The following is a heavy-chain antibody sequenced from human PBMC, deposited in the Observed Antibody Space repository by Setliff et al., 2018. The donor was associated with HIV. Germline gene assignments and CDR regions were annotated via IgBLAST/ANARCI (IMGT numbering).Heavy chain of an antibody. Sequence: SETLSLTCSVSGASISSNSYYWGWIRQPPGKGLEWVGSIYYNGNTFYNQSLQSRVTMSVDTSKNQFSLNLSSVTAADTALYYCARALGYYYDSSGYVDYWGQGTVVTVSS. V-gene: IGHV4-39*02. J-gene: IGHJ4*02. CDR3: ARALGYYYDSSGYVDY. D-gene: IGHD3-22*01. CDR2: IYYNGNT. CDR1: GASISSNSYY.